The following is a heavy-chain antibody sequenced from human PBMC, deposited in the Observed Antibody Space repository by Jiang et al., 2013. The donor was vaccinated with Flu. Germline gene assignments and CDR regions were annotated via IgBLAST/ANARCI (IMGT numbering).Heavy chain of an antibody. V-gene: IGHV5-51*01. CDR1: GYSFTSCW. D-gene: IGHD3-22*01. Sequence: VQLVESGAEVKKPGESLKISCKGSGYSFTSCWIGWVRQMPGKGLEWMGIIYPGDSDTRYSPSFQGQVTISADKSISTAYLQRSSLKASGTAMYYCARPYYDSSGYYPSHAFDIWGQGTMVTVSS. CDR2: IYPGDSDT. J-gene: IGHJ3*02. CDR3: ARPYYDSSGYYPSHAFDI.